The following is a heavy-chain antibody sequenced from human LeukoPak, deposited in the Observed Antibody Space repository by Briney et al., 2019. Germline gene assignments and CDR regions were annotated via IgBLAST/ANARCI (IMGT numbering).Heavy chain of an antibody. CDR3: PRQTSSSSRVDF. CDR1: GYMFSNYW. V-gene: IGHV5-51*01. D-gene: IGHD6-6*01. CDR2: IYPGDSDT. Sequence: PGESLKISCKGSGYMFSNYWIGWVRQMPGKSLEWMGTIYPGDSDTTYSPSLQGQVTISADKSISTAYLQWNSLKASDTAMYFCPRQTSSSSRVDFWGQGTLVTVSS. J-gene: IGHJ4*02.